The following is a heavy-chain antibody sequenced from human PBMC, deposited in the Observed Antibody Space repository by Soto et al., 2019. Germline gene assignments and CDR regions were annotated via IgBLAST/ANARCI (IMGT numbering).Heavy chain of an antibody. CDR2: TYYRSKWYY. V-gene: IGHV6-1*01. CDR1: GDSVSSNSAG. D-gene: IGHD1-26*01. Sequence: SQTLSLTCDITGDSVSSNSAGLSWVRQSPSRGLEWLGRTYYRSKWYYEYAVSVRGRITINPDTSKNQYSLQLNSVTPEDTAVYFCARGEQYSGRIFDYWGQGTLVTVSS. CDR3: ARGEQYSGRIFDY. J-gene: IGHJ4*01.